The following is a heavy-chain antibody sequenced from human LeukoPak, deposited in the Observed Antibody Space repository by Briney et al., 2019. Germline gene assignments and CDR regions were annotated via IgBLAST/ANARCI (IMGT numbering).Heavy chain of an antibody. V-gene: IGHV3-7*01. J-gene: IGHJ4*02. CDR1: GFTFSDYW. CDR2: IKHDGSEK. CDR3: ARRTSEMNYLDY. D-gene: IGHD1-1*01. Sequence: GGSLRLSCAASGFTFSDYWMFWARQAPGKGPEWVANIKHDGSEKYYVDSVKGQFTISRDNAKNSLYVQMNSLRVEDTALYYCARRTSEMNYLDYWGRGTLVTVSS.